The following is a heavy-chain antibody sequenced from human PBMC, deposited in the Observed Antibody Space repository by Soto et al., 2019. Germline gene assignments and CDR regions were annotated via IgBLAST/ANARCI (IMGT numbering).Heavy chain of an antibody. CDR2: IWYDGSNK. J-gene: IGHJ6*03. Sequence: GGSLRLSCAASGFTFSSYGMHWVRQAPGKGLEWVAVIWYDGSNKYYADSVKGRFTISRDNSKNTLYLQMNSLRAEDTAVYYCARDGVLVNRDIVVVPAGSYYYMDVWGKGTTVTVSS. V-gene: IGHV3-33*01. CDR1: GFTFSSYG. D-gene: IGHD2-2*01. CDR3: ARDGVLVNRDIVVVPAGSYYYMDV.